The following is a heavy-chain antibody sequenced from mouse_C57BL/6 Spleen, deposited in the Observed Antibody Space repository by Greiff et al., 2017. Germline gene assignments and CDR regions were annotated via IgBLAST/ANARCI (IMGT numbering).Heavy chain of an antibody. CDR3: ARSPITTVVALYYYAMDY. V-gene: IGHV8-12*01. Sequence: QVTLKVSGPGILQSSQTLSLTCSFSGFSLSTSGMGVSWIRQPSGKGLEWLAHIYWDDDKRYNPSLKSRLTISKDTSRNQVFLKITRVDTADTATYYCARSPITTVVALYYYAMDYWGQGTSVTVSS. CDR1: GFSLSTSGMG. D-gene: IGHD1-1*01. CDR2: IYWDDDK. J-gene: IGHJ4*01.